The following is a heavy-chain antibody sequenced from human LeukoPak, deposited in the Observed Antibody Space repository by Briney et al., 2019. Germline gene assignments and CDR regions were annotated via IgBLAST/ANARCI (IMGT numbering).Heavy chain of an antibody. CDR3: ARQWDYSDSSGRALNYFDS. Sequence: SGTLSLTCAVYGGSFSSYYWSWIRQPPGKGLEWIGEIHISGSTHYNPSLKSRVTISVDTSKIQFSLKLSSVTAADTAVYYCARQWDYSDSSGRALNYFDSWGQGTLVTDAS. V-gene: IGHV4-34*01. CDR2: IHISGST. J-gene: IGHJ4*02. D-gene: IGHD3-22*01. CDR1: GGSFSSYY.